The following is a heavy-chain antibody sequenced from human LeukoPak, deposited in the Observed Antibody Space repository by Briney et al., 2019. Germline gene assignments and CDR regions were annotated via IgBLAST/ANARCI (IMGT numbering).Heavy chain of an antibody. CDR1: GGSISSTIYY. Sequence: SETLSLTCTVSGGSISSTIYYWGWIRQPPGKGLEWIGSINYSGSTYYNPSLKSRVTMSVDTSKNQFSLKLSSVTAADTAVYYCVEMATRWYFDYWGQGTLATVSS. CDR3: VEMATRWYFDY. J-gene: IGHJ4*02. V-gene: IGHV4-39*01. D-gene: IGHD5-24*01. CDR2: INYSGST.